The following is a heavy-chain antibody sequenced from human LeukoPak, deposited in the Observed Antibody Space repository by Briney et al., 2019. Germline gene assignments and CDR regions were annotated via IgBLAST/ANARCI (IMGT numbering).Heavy chain of an antibody. D-gene: IGHD3-10*01. CDR3: AKASGVPWADYAFDI. J-gene: IGHJ3*02. Sequence: GGSLRLPCVGSEFTFSNYWMTWVRQAPGKGLEWVANIKKDGSDKYYVDAVKGRFTISRDNSKNTLYVQMNSLRAEDTAVYYCAKASGVPWADYAFDIWGQGTRVTVSS. V-gene: IGHV3-7*01. CDR2: IKKDGSDK. CDR1: EFTFSNYW.